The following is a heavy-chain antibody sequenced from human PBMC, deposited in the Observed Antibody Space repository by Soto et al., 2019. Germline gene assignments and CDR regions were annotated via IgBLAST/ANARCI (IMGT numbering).Heavy chain of an antibody. D-gene: IGHD2-2*01. CDR1: GGSISSGDYY. J-gene: IGHJ5*02. CDR3: ARAYVVPAAKTNWFDP. Sequence: PSEALAVTCPVSGGSISSGDYYWSWIRQPPGKGLEWIGYIYYSGSTYYNPSLKSRVTISVDTSKNQFSLKLSSVTAADTAVYYCARAYVVPAAKTNWFDPWGQGTLVTVSS. V-gene: IGHV4-30-4*01. CDR2: IYYSGST.